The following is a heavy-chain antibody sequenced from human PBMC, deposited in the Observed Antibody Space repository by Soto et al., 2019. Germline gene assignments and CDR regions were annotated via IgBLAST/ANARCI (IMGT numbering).Heavy chain of an antibody. CDR2: ISYDGSNK. Sequence: QVQLVESGGGVVQPGRSLRLSCAASGFTFSSYAMHWVRQAPGKGLEWVAVISYDGSNKYYADSVKGRFTISRDNSKNTLYLQMNSLRAEDTAVYYCARWLMHFDYWGKGTLVTVSA. CDR1: GFTFSSYA. CDR3: ARWLMHFDY. V-gene: IGHV3-30-3*01. D-gene: IGHD2-8*01. J-gene: IGHJ4*02.